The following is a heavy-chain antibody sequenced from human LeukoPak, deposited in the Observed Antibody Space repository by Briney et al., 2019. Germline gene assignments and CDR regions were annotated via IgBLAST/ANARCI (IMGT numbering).Heavy chain of an antibody. Sequence: GGSLRLSCAASGFTFNSYSMNWVRQAPGKGLEWVSPISSVSTYIYYADSVKGRFTISRDNAKNSLYLQMNSLRAEDTAVYYCARLGYSSSSNIYYFDYWGQGTLVTVSS. J-gene: IGHJ4*02. CDR2: ISSVSTYI. CDR3: ARLGYSSSSNIYYFDY. V-gene: IGHV3-21*01. D-gene: IGHD6-6*01. CDR1: GFTFNSYS.